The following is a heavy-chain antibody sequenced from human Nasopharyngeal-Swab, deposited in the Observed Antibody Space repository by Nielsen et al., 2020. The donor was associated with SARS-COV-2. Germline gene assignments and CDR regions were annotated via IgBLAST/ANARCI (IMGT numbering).Heavy chain of an antibody. D-gene: IGHD7-27*01. Sequence: GESLKISCAASGFTFSDYYISWIRQAPGQGLEYISYIIGSGGTIYYGDSMKGRFTISRDNAKNSLYLQMNSLRAEDTAVYYCARDRANWDFDYWGQGTLVTVSS. V-gene: IGHV3-11*04. CDR3: ARDRANWDFDY. J-gene: IGHJ4*02. CDR2: IIGSGGTI. CDR1: GFTFSDYY.